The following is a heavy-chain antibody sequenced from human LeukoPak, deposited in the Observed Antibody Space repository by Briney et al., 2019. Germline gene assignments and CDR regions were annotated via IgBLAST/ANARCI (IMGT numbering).Heavy chain of an antibody. CDR1: GYSFTRYW. D-gene: IGHD4-17*01. Sequence: GESLKISCKGSGYSFTRYWIGWVRQMPGKGLEWMGIIYPGDSDTKYSPSFQGHVTISADKSISTAYLQWSSLKASDTAMYYCARRTVMDFDYWGQGTLVTVSS. CDR3: ARRTVMDFDY. V-gene: IGHV5-51*01. J-gene: IGHJ4*02. CDR2: IYPGDSDT.